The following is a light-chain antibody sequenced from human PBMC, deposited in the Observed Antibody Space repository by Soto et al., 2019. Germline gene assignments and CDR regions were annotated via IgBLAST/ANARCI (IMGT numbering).Light chain of an antibody. CDR1: SGDISDYDF. V-gene: IGLV2-8*01. J-gene: IGLJ3*02. CDR2: EVT. CDR3: SSFAGSNNLM. Sequence: QSALTQPPSTSGSPGQSVTISCTGTSGDISDYDFVSWYQQHPGKAPKLIIYEVTKRPSGVPDRFSGSKSGNTASLTVSGLQAEDEAVYHCSSFAGSNNLMFGGGTKVTVL.